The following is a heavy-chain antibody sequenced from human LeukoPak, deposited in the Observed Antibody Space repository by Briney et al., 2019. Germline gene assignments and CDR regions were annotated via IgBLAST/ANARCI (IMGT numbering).Heavy chain of an antibody. CDR3: ARTFYSGSFIGGDFDY. D-gene: IGHD1-26*01. CDR2: ISAYNGNT. V-gene: IGHV1-18*01. Sequence: ASVKVSCKASGYTFTSYGISWVRQAPGQGLEWMGWISAYNGNTNYAQKLQGRVTMTTDTFTSTAYMELRSLRSDDTAVYYCARTFYSGSFIGGDFDYWGQGTLVTVSS. CDR1: GYTFTSYG. J-gene: IGHJ4*02.